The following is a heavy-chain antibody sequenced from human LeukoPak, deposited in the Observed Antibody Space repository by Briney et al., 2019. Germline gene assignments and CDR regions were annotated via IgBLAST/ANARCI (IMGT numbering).Heavy chain of an antibody. CDR2: INPSGGST. Sequence: ASVKVSCKASGYTFTSYYMHWVRQAPGQGLEWMGIINPSGGSTSYAQKFQGRVTMTRDTSTSTVYMELSSLRSEDTAVYYCARRGYDSSGYYYFYFDYWGQGTLVTVSS. CDR1: GYTFTSYY. J-gene: IGHJ4*02. V-gene: IGHV1-46*01. CDR3: ARRGYDSSGYYYFYFDY. D-gene: IGHD3-22*01.